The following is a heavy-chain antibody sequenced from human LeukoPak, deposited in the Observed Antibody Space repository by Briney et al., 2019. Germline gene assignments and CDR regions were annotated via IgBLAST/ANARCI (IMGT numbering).Heavy chain of an antibody. Sequence: PGGSLRLSCAASGFTFSSYGMNWVRQAPGKGLEWVSGITSRNTTYYADSVKGRFTISRDNSKNMVWLQINSPTAEDTATYYCAKDGNWARFEDWGQGTLVTVSS. V-gene: IGHV3-23*01. CDR3: AKDGNWARFED. D-gene: IGHD7-27*01. J-gene: IGHJ4*02. CDR1: GFTFSSYG. CDR2: ITSRNTT.